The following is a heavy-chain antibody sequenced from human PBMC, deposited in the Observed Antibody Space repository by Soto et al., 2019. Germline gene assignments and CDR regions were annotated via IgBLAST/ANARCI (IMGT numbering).Heavy chain of an antibody. J-gene: IGHJ6*03. Sequence: SETLSLTCTVSGGSISSYYWSWIRQPPGKGLEWIGYIYYSGSTNYNPSLKSRVTISVDTSKNQFSLKLSSVTAADTAVYYCARLGPPPPLEYSGYEYYYYYYMDVWGKGTTVTLSS. CDR1: GGSISSYY. CDR2: IYYSGST. CDR3: ARLGPPPPLEYSGYEYYYYYYMDV. V-gene: IGHV4-59*08. D-gene: IGHD5-12*01.